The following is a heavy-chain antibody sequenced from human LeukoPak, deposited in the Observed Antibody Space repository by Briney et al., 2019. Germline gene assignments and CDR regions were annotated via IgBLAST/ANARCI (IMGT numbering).Heavy chain of an antibody. CDR2: ITSSSSYI. Sequence: WGSLTLSCAGSGFTFSSYSMNWVRQPPGKGLEWVSSITSSSSYIYYADSVKGRFTISRNNAKNSLYLQMNSLRAEDTAVYYCARGYYDISVAPPTIDYWGQGTLVTVSS. V-gene: IGHV3-21*01. J-gene: IGHJ4*02. CDR1: GFTFSSYS. CDR3: ARGYYDISVAPPTIDY. D-gene: IGHD3-9*01.